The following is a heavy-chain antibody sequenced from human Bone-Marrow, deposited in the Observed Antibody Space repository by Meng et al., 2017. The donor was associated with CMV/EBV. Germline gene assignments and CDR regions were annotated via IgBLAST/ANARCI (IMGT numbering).Heavy chain of an antibody. CDR2: ISSSGITI. CDR3: ARSAGPLYSSSSRYYYGMDV. CDR1: GFTFNSYE. J-gene: IGHJ6*02. Sequence: GGSLRLSCAASGFTFNSYEMNWVRQAPGKGLAWVSYISSSGITIHYADSVKGRFTISRDNAKNSLYLQMNSLRAEDTAVYYCARSAGPLYSSSSRYYYGMDVWGQGTTVTVSS. V-gene: IGHV3-48*03. D-gene: IGHD6-6*01.